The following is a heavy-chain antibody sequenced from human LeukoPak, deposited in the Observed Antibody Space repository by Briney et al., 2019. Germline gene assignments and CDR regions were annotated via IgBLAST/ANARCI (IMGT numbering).Heavy chain of an antibody. D-gene: IGHD6-13*01. CDR2: INLDGSER. CDR1: GFTFSGHS. J-gene: IGHJ4*02. Sequence: GGALRLSFAAPGFTFSGHSMTWVRQAPGKGLGGVANINLDGSERFYVDFVKGRFTISRDNADNSMYLQMNSLRAEDTAVYYCGRVIAGAIDYWGQGTLVTVSS. CDR3: GRVIAGAIDY. V-gene: IGHV3-7*01.